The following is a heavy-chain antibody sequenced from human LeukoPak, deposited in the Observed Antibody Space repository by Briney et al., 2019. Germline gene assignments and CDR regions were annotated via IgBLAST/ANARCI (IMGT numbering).Heavy chain of an antibody. CDR1: GFTFDDYA. D-gene: IGHD6-19*01. V-gene: IGHV3-9*01. Sequence: GRSLRLSCAASGFTFDDYAMHWVRQAPGKGLEWVSGISWNSGSIGYADSVKGRFTISRDNAKNSLYLQMNSLRAEDTALYYCAKDQGYSSGWPIDYWGQGTLVTVSS. CDR3: AKDQGYSSGWPIDY. J-gene: IGHJ4*02. CDR2: ISWNSGSI.